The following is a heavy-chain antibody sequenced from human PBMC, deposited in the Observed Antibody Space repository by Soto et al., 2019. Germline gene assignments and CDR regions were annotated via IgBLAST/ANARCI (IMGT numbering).Heavy chain of an antibody. CDR1: GGSISSGGYY. D-gene: IGHD3-3*01. CDR2: IYYSGST. V-gene: IGHV4-31*03. CDR3: ARDGTRVLRFLEWSKRMGLGMDV. J-gene: IGHJ6*02. Sequence: PSETLSLTCTVSGGSISSGGYYWSWIRQHPGKGLEWIGYIYYSGSTYYNPSLKSRVTISVDTSKNQFSLKLSSVTAADTAVYYCARDGTRVLRFLEWSKRMGLGMDVCGQRTTVTVSS.